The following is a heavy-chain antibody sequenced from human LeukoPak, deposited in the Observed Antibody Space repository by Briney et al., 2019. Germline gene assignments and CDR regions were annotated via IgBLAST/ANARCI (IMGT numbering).Heavy chain of an antibody. CDR2: IYNGGAT. CDR1: GFTVSNNY. CDR3: AREYSSGTFD. V-gene: IGHV3-53*01. D-gene: IGHD3-22*01. J-gene: IGHJ4*02. Sequence: GGSLRLSCAASGFTVSNNYMSWVRQAPGKGLEWVSVIYNGGATYYADSVKGRSTISRDNSKNTLYLQMNSLRAEDTAVYFCAREYSSGTFDWGQGTLVTVSS.